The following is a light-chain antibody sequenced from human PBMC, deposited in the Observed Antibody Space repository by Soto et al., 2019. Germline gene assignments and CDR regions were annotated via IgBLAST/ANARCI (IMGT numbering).Light chain of an antibody. J-gene: IGKJ1*01. CDR2: KAS. CDR1: QTISSW. CDR3: QHYNSYSEA. V-gene: IGKV1-5*03. Sequence: DTQMTQSPSTLSGSVGDRVTITCRASQTISSWVAWYQQKPGKAPKLLIYKASTLKSGVPSRFSGSGSGTEFTLTISSLQPDDFATYYCQHYNSYSEAFGQGTKVDI.